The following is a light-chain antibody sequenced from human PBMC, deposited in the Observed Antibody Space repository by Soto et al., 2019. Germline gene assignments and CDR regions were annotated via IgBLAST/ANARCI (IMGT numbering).Light chain of an antibody. V-gene: IGKV3-11*01. CDR3: QQRSNWPQIT. Sequence: EIVLTQSPATLSLSPGERATLSCRASQSVSKYLAWYQQKPGQAPRLLIHDASNRATGIPARFSGSGSGTDFTLIISSLEPDDFGVDYCQQRSNWPQITFGGGTKVEIK. CDR2: DAS. CDR1: QSVSKY. J-gene: IGKJ4*01.